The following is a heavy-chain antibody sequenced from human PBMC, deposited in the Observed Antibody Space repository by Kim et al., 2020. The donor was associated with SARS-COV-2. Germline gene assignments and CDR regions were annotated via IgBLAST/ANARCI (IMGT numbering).Heavy chain of an antibody. V-gene: IGHV4-34*01. CDR2: INHSGST. D-gene: IGHD2-2*01. CDR3: SRDSPRDYHLLTYYYSGM. J-gene: IGHJ6*01. Sequence: SETLSLTCAVYGGSFSGYYWSWIRQPPGKGLEWIGEINHSGSTNYNPSLKSRVTISVDTSKNQFSLKLSSVTAADTAVYYCSRDSPRDYHLLTYYYSGM. CDR1: GGSFSGYY.